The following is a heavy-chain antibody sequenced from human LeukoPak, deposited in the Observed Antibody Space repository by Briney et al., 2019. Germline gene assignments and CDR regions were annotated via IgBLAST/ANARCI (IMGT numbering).Heavy chain of an antibody. J-gene: IGHJ6*02. CDR2: ISGSATST. V-gene: IGHV3-23*01. D-gene: IGHD4-11*01. Sequence: PGGSLRLSCAASGFTFSSYAMSWVRQPPDKGLEWASAISGSATSTYYADSVKGRFTISRDNSKNTLYLQMNSLRAEDTAVYYCARDSDSNYLGDWYGMDVWGQGTTVTVSS. CDR3: ARDSDSNYLGDWYGMDV. CDR1: GFTFSSYA.